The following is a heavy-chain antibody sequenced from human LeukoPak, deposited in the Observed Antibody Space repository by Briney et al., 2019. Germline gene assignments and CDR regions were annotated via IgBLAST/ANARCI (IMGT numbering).Heavy chain of an antibody. J-gene: IGHJ4*02. CDR2: ISAYNGNT. V-gene: IGHV1-18*01. CDR3: ARVYSSGWYMDY. D-gene: IGHD6-19*01. Sequence: ASVKVSCKASGYTFTSYGISWVRQAPGQGLEWMGWISAYNGNTNYAQKLQGRVTMTTDTSTSTAYMKLRSLRSDDTAVYYCARVYSSGWYMDYWGQGTLVTVSS. CDR1: GYTFTSYG.